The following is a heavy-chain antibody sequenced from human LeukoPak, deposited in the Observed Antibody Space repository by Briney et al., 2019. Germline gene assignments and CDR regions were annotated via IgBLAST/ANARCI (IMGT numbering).Heavy chain of an antibody. CDR2: ISGSGGST. D-gene: IGHD5-12*01. CDR3: AKHGGYSAYDYLDY. V-gene: IGHV3-23*01. CDR1: EFTFSGYA. J-gene: IGHJ4*02. Sequence: GTLSLSCAASEFTFSGYALRWVRQAPGKGLEWVSAISGSGGSTYYAYPVRGRFTISRDNSMNTLYLQTNSLRAEDTAVYYWAKHGGYSAYDYLDYWGQGILVTLSS.